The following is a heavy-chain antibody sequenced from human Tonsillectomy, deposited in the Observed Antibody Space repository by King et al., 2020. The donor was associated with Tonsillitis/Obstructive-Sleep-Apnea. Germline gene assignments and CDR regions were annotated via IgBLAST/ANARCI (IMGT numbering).Heavy chain of an antibody. CDR2: IKQVGSEN. CDR1: GFTFSSYW. Sequence: VQLVESGGGLVQPGGSLRLSCAASGFTFSSYWMSWVRQSPGKGLEGVANIKQVGSENYYVESVKGRFTISRDNAKNSLFLQMNSLRAEDTAVYYCARDPHAFDMWGQGTMVTVSS. CDR3: ARDPHAFDM. J-gene: IGHJ3*02. V-gene: IGHV3-7*04.